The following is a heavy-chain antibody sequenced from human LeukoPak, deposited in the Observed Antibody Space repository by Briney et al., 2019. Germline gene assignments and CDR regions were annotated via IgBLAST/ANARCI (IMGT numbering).Heavy chain of an antibody. CDR2: INPSGGST. J-gene: IGHJ3*02. V-gene: IGHV1-46*01. D-gene: IGHD3-3*01. CDR3: ARALHYDFWSGYYPRSFDI. Sequence: GASVKVSCKASGHTFINYYMHWVRQAPGQGLEWMGIINPSGGSTSYAQKFQGRVTMTRDTSISTAYMELSRLRSDDTAVYYCARALHYDFWSGYYPRSFDIWGQGTMVTVSS. CDR1: GHTFINYY.